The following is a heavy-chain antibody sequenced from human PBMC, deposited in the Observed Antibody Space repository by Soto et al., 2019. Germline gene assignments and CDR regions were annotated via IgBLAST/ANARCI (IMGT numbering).Heavy chain of an antibody. Sequence: EVQLVESGGGLVQPGGSLRLSCATSGFILRDPWMTWVRQAPGKGLEWVANIKEDGSQRYYADSVKGRFTISRDNAKNLVLLQMNNLRVEDSAVYYCARPVARVFGDWGQGTLVTVSS. CDR3: ARPVARVFGD. D-gene: IGHD3-16*01. CDR1: GFILRDPW. V-gene: IGHV3-7*03. CDR2: IKEDGSQR. J-gene: IGHJ4*02.